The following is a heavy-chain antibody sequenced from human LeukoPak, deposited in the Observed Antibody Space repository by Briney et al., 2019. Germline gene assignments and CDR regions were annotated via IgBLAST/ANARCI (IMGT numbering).Heavy chain of an antibody. V-gene: IGHV3-23*01. Sequence: GGSLRLSCAVSGVTLSNYGMSWARQAPGKGLEWVAGISGSGGRPNYADSVKGRFTISRDNPKNTLYLQMNSLRAEDTAVYFCAKRGVVIRVILVGFHKEAYYFDSWGQGALVTVSS. CDR3: AKRGVVIRVILVGFHKEAYYFDS. CDR2: ISGSGGRP. CDR1: GVTLSNYG. D-gene: IGHD3-22*01. J-gene: IGHJ4*02.